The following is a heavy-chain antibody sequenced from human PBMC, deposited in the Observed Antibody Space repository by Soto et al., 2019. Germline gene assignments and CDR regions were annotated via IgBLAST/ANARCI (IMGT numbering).Heavy chain of an antibody. CDR1: GYTYTNYA. CDR2: INPGNGNT. V-gene: IGHV1-3*01. J-gene: IGHJ5*02. Sequence: ASVKASCKASGYTYTNYAMHWVRQAHGQRLEWMGWINPGNGNTKYSQNFQGWVTMTRDTSISTAYMELSRLRSDDTAVYYCARSKWAVVSANGFDPWGQGTLVTVSS. CDR3: ARSKWAVVSANGFDP. D-gene: IGHD2-15*01.